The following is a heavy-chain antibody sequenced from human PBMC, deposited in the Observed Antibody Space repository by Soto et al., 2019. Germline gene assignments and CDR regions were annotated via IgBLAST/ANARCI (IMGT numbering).Heavy chain of an antibody. CDR3: ATDFERGWTY. V-gene: IGHV3-21*01. J-gene: IGHJ4*02. Sequence: PGGSLRLSCAASGFTFSSYSMNWVRQAPGKGLEWVSSISSSSSYIYYADSVKGRFTISRDNDKNSLYLQMNSLRAEDTAVYYCATDFERGWTYWGQGPLVPVSS. CDR1: GFTFSSYS. CDR2: ISSSSSYI. D-gene: IGHD3-10*01.